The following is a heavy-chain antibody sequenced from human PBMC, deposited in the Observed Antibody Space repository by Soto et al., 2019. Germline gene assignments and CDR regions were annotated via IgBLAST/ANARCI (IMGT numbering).Heavy chain of an antibody. CDR1: GYTFTGYY. J-gene: IGHJ5*02. CDR3: ASLMYYYDSSGYYVP. CDR2: INPNRGGT. V-gene: IGHV1-2*02. Sequence: QVQLVQSGAEVKKPGASVKVSCKASGYTFTGYYMHWVRQAPGQGLEWMGWINPNRGGTNYAQKFQGRVTMTRDTSISTAYMELSRLRSDDTAVYYCASLMYYYDSSGYYVPWGQGTLVTVSS. D-gene: IGHD3-22*01.